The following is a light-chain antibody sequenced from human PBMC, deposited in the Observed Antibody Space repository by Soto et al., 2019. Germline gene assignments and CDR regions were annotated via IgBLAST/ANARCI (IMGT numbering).Light chain of an antibody. V-gene: IGKV3-20*01. Sequence: EIVLTQSPGTLSLSPAERATLSCRASQSVSSSYLAWYQQKPGQAPRLLIYGASSRATGIPDRFSGSGSGTDFTLTISRLEPEDFAVYYCQHYVSPPITCGQGTRLEI. CDR2: GAS. CDR3: QHYVSPPIT. J-gene: IGKJ5*01. CDR1: QSVSSSY.